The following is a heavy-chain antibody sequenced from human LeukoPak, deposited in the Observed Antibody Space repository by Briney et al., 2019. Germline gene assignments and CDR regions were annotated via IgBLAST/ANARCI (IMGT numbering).Heavy chain of an antibody. V-gene: IGHV3-7*01. CDR1: GFSFNSDW. J-gene: IGHJ4*02. CDR3: TRRLDD. CDR2: IKHDESEK. D-gene: IGHD3-16*01. Sequence: GGSLRLSCAASGFSFNSDWMDWVRQAPGKGLEWVANIKHDESEKNYLDSVKGRITISRDNAQNSLYLQMNGLRVEDTAVYYCTRRLDDWGQGTLVTVSS.